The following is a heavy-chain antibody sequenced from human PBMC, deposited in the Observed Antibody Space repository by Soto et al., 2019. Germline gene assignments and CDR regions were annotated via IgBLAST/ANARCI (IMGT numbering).Heavy chain of an antibody. V-gene: IGHV3-13*05. J-gene: IGHJ6*02. CDR3: ARTDREFYGLDV. CDR1: GFTFRNYD. CDR2: ISAAGDP. Sequence: EVQLVESGGGLVQPGGSLRLSCEASGFTFRNYDMHWVRQGTGKGLEWVSGISAAGDPDSADSVEGRFTISRENAQNSFILQMNSLRVGDTAVYYCARTDREFYGLDVWGQGTTVIVSS.